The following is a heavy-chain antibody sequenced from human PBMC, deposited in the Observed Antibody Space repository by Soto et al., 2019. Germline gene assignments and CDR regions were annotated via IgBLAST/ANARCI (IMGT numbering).Heavy chain of an antibody. V-gene: IGHV3-48*02. J-gene: IGHJ3*02. CDR2: ISSSSSTI. D-gene: IGHD1-26*01. CDR3: ARDQDSGSYYDAFDI. CDR1: GFTFSSYS. Sequence: GGSLRLSRAASGFTFSSYSMNWVRQAPGKGLEWVSYISSSSSTIYYADSVKGRFTISRDNAKNSLYLQMNSLRDEDTAVYYCARDQDSGSYYDAFDIWGQGTMVTDSS.